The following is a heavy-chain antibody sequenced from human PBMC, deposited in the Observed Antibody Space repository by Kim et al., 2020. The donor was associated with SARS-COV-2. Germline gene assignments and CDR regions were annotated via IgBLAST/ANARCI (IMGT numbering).Heavy chain of an antibody. D-gene: IGHD3-3*01. CDR2: INTNTGNP. J-gene: IGHJ6*02. CDR3: ASDGFSTIFGVVISYYGMDV. V-gene: IGHV7-4-1*02. Sequence: ASVKVSCKASGYTFTSYAMNWVRQAPGQGLEWMGWINTNTGNPTYAQGFPGRFVFSLDTTVSTAYLQFSSLKAEDTAVYYFASDGFSTIFGVVISYYGMDVWGQGTTVTVSS. CDR1: GYTFTSYA.